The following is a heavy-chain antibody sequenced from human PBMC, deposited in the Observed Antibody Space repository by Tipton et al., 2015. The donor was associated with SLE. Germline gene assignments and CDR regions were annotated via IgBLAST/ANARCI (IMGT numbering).Heavy chain of an antibody. J-gene: IGHJ4*02. Sequence: LRLSCAVSGYSISSGYYWGWIRQPPGKGLEWIGSIYHSGSTYYNPSLKSRVTISVDTSKNQFSLKLSSVTAADTAVYYCARHQGGFDYWGQGTLFTVSS. V-gene: IGHV4-38-2*01. CDR2: IYHSGST. CDR1: GYSISSGYY. CDR3: ARHQGGFDY.